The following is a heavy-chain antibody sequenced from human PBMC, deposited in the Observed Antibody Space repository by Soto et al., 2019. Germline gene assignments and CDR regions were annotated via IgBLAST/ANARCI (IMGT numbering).Heavy chain of an antibody. J-gene: IGHJ4*02. CDR2: IHHSGGN. Sequence: QVQLQESGPGLVKPSGTLSLSCAVSGGSVSHNNWWSWVRQSPGNGLEWIGEIHHSGGNSYTPTLGSRATLSVDKSKNELSLMLNYVTAADTGVYYCTKNSAYALDYWGLGILVTVSS. V-gene: IGHV4-4*02. CDR1: GGSVSHNNW. D-gene: IGHD5-12*01. CDR3: TKNSAYALDY.